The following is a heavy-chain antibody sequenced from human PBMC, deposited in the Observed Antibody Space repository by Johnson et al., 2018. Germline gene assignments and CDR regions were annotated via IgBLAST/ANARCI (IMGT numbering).Heavy chain of an antibody. V-gene: IGHV1-46*01. Sequence: VQLVETGAEVKKPGASVKVSCKASGYTFTRYYMHWVRQAPGQGLEWMGIINPSGGSTSYAQKFQGRVTMTRDTSTSTVYMELGSLRSEDTAGYYCARDAGYYDSSGYYTWYYYYMDVWGKGTTVTVSS. D-gene: IGHD3-22*01. CDR1: GYTFTRYY. CDR3: ARDAGYYDSSGYYTWYYYYMDV. J-gene: IGHJ6*03. CDR2: INPSGGST.